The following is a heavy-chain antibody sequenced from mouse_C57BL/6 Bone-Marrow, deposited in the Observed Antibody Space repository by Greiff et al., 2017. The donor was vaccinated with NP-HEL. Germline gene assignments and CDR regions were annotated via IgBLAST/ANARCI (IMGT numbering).Heavy chain of an antibody. CDR2: IDPSDSYT. V-gene: IGHV1-50*01. CDR3: ARDLLLNYFDD. CDR1: GYTFTSYW. J-gene: IGHJ2*01. Sequence: VQLQQPGAELVKPGASVKLSCKASGYTFTSYWMQWVKQRPGQGLEWIGEIDPSDSYTNYNQKFKGKATLTVDTSSSTAYMQLSSLTSEDSAVYYCARDLLLNYFDDWGQGTTLTVSS. D-gene: IGHD1-1*01.